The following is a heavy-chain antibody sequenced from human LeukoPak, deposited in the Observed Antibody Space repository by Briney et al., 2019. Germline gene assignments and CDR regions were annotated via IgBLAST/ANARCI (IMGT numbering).Heavy chain of an antibody. Sequence: GGSLRLSCAASGFTFDDYGMSWVRQAPGKWLEWVSGINWNGGSTGYADSVKGRFTISRDNAKNSLYLQMNSLRAEDTALYYCARVDGYSSGWYPFDYWGQGTLVTVSS. CDR2: INWNGGST. CDR3: ARVDGYSSGWYPFDY. J-gene: IGHJ4*02. CDR1: GFTFDDYG. D-gene: IGHD6-19*01. V-gene: IGHV3-20*04.